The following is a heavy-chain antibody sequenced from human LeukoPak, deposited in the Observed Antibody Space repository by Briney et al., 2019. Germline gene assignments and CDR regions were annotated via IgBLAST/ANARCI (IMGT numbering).Heavy chain of an antibody. CDR3: ARDNSVRDEAWWFNP. CDR2: ISPSGGST. V-gene: IGHV1-46*01. Sequence: ASVKLSCKAFGYTFTGYWMHWARQAPGQGPEWMGVISPSGGSTIYAQKFKGRVTLTRDMSMSTDYLWLSSLRSEDAAVYYCARDNSVRDEAWWFNPWGQGTLVTVSS. J-gene: IGHJ5*02. D-gene: IGHD5-24*01. CDR1: GYTFTGYW.